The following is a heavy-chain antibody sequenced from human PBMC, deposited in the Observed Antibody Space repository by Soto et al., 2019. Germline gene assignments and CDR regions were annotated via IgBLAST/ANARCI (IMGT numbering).Heavy chain of an antibody. J-gene: IGHJ5*02. Sequence: QVQLVQSGAEVKKPGASGKVSCKASGYTFTSYAMHWVRQAPGQRLEWMGWINAGNGNTKYSQKFQGRVTITRDTSASPAYIELTSLRSEDTAVYYCGRDHRAGWFDPWGHGTLVTVSS. CDR3: GRDHRAGWFDP. V-gene: IGHV1-3*01. CDR1: GYTFTSYA. CDR2: INAGNGNT. D-gene: IGHD6-13*01.